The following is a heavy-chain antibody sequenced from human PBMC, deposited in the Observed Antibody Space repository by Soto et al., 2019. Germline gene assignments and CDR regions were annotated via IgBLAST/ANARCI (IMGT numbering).Heavy chain of an antibody. CDR1: GYTFPSYG. Sequence: ASVKVSCKASGYTFPSYGISWVRQAPGQGLEWMGWISAYNGNTNYAQKLQGRVTMTTDTSTSTAYMELRSLRSDDTAVYYCARQYSSSWYYYYYGMDVWGQGTTVTVS. D-gene: IGHD6-13*01. J-gene: IGHJ6*02. CDR3: ARQYSSSWYYYYYGMDV. CDR2: ISAYNGNT. V-gene: IGHV1-18*01.